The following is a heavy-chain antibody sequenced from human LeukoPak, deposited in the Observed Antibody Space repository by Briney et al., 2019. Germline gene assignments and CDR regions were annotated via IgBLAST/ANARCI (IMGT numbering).Heavy chain of an antibody. Sequence: PGGSLRLSCAASGFTFSSYGMHWVRQAPGKGLERVAVISYDGNNKYYADSVKGRFTISRDNSKNTLYLQMNSLRAEDTAVYYCARSAIAAAPFDYWGQGTLVTVSS. CDR3: ARSAIAAAPFDY. CDR2: ISYDGNNK. D-gene: IGHD6-13*01. CDR1: GFTFSSYG. V-gene: IGHV3-30*03. J-gene: IGHJ4*02.